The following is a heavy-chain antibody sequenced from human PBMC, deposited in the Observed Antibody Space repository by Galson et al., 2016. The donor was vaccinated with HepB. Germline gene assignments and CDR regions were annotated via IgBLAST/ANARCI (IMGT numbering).Heavy chain of an antibody. Sequence: SVKVSCKASGYTFTGYYVHWVRQAPGQGPEWMGQIHPNSGDTDYAQNFRGWVTVTRDTSISTVYMEMNSLKSDDTAIYYCAREDNRSWKNFDYWGQGTLVTVSS. D-gene: IGHD1-1*01. V-gene: IGHV1-2*04. J-gene: IGHJ4*02. CDR1: GYTFTGYY. CDR2: IHPNSGDT. CDR3: AREDNRSWKNFDY.